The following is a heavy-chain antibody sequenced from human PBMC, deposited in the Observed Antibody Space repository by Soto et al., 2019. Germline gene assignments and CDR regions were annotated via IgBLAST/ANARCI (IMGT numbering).Heavy chain of an antibody. V-gene: IGHV5-51*01. D-gene: IGHD3-3*01. CDR2: IYPGDSDT. CDR1: GYSFTSYW. J-gene: IGHJ6*02. Sequence: GESLKISCKGSGYSFTSYWIAWVRQMPGEGLEWMGIIYPGDSDTTYSPSFQGQVTISADKSINTVYLQWSSLKASDTATYYCARLGFDYDFLSGYYNVQHYYGIDVWGQGTTVTVSS. CDR3: ARLGFDYDFLSGYYNVQHYYGIDV.